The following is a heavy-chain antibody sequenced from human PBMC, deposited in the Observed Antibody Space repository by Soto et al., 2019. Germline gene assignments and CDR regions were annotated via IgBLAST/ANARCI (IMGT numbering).Heavy chain of an antibody. D-gene: IGHD3-3*01. CDR3: ARDSGYDFWSGYLYYFDY. V-gene: IGHV3-48*01. Sequence: EVQLVESGGGLVQPGGSLRLSCAASGFTFGSYSMNWVRQAPGKGLEWVSYISSSSSTIYYADSVKGRFTISRDNAKNSLYLQMNSLRAEDTAVYYCARDSGYDFWSGYLYYFDYWGQGTLVTVSS. CDR1: GFTFGSYS. CDR2: ISSSSSTI. J-gene: IGHJ4*02.